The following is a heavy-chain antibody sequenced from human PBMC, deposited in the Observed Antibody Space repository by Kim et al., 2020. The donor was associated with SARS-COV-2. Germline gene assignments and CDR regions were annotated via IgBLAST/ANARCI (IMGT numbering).Heavy chain of an antibody. D-gene: IGHD6-19*01. Sequence: SQKFQGRVTITRDTSASTAYMELSSLGSEDTAVYYCARGPRIAVAGTIDYWGQGTLVTVSS. V-gene: IGHV1-3*01. J-gene: IGHJ4*02. CDR3: ARGPRIAVAGTIDY.